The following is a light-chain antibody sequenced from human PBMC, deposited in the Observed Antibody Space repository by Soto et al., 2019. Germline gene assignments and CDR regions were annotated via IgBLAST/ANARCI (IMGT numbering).Light chain of an antibody. CDR3: QQYNSYST. V-gene: IGKV1-5*03. CDR1: QRISTW. CDR2: KAS. J-gene: IGKJ1*01. Sequence: DIQMTQSPSTLSASVGDRVTITCRASQRISTWLAWYQQKPGKAPNLLIYKASNLESGVPSRFGGSGSGTEFTLTISSLQPDDFATYYCQQYNSYSTFGQGTKVEIK.